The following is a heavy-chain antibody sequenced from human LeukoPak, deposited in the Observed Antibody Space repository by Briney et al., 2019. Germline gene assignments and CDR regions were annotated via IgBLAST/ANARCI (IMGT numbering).Heavy chain of an antibody. CDR3: ARHYFESSGFYQPPGY. J-gene: IGHJ4*02. V-gene: IGHV4-39*01. Sequence: WVRQPPGKGLEWIGSIYYSGSTYYNPSLQSRVTISVDTSRDQFSLKLSSVTAADTAVYYCARHYFESSGFYQPPGYWGQGTLVTVSS. D-gene: IGHD3-22*01. CDR2: IYYSGST.